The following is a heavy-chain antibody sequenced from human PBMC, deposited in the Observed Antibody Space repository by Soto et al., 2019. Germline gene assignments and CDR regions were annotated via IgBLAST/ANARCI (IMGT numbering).Heavy chain of an antibody. CDR2: INSDGSST. D-gene: IGHD6-13*01. J-gene: IGHJ3*02. Sequence: GGSLRLSCAASGFTFSSYWMHWVRQAPGKWLVWVSRINSDGSSTSYADSVKGRFTISRDNAKNTLYLQMNSLRAEDTAVYYCARQQLASLDAFDIWGQGTMVTVSS. CDR3: ARQQLASLDAFDI. V-gene: IGHV3-74*01. CDR1: GFTFSSYW.